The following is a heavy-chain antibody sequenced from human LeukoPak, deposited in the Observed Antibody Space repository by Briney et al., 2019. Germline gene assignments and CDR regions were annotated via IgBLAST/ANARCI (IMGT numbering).Heavy chain of an antibody. D-gene: IGHD3-16*01. Sequence: GGSLRLSCAASGFTFSSYGMHWVRQAPGKGLEWVAVISYDGSNKYYADSVKGRFTISRDNSKNTLYLQMNSLRAEDTAVYYCARDLGPTYYFDYWGQGTLVTVS. V-gene: IGHV3-30*03. CDR1: GFTFSSYG. CDR2: ISYDGSNK. CDR3: ARDLGPTYYFDY. J-gene: IGHJ4*02.